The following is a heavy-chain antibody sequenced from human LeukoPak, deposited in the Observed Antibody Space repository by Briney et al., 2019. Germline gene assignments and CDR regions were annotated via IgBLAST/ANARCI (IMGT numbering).Heavy chain of an antibody. CDR2: ISWNSGSI. V-gene: IGHV3-9*01. Sequence: GRSLRLSCAASGFTFDDYAMHWVRQAPGKGLEWVSGISWNSGSIGYADSVKGRFTISRDNAKNSLYLQMNSLRAEDTALYYCAKDSSFGSSWYGFDYWGQGTLVTVSS. D-gene: IGHD6-13*01. CDR3: AKDSSFGSSWYGFDY. J-gene: IGHJ4*02. CDR1: GFTFDDYA.